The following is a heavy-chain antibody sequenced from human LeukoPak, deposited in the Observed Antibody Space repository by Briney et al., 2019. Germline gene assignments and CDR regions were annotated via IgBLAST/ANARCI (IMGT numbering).Heavy chain of an antibody. CDR2: IIPIFGTA. J-gene: IGHJ5*02. CDR1: GGTFISYA. D-gene: IGHD2-15*01. Sequence: SVKVSCKASGGTFISYAISWVRQAPGQGLEWMGGIIPIFGTANYAQKFQGRVTITADESTSTAYMELSSLRSEDTAVYYCARGFDCSGGSCYGVWFDPWGQGTLVTVSS. CDR3: ARGFDCSGGSCYGVWFDP. V-gene: IGHV1-69*01.